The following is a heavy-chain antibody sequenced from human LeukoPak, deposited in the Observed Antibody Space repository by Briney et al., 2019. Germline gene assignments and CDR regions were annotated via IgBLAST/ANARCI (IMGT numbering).Heavy chain of an antibody. Sequence: SETLSLTCAVYGGSFSGYYWSWIRQPPGKGLEWIGEINHSGGTKYNPSLKSRVTISVDTSKSQFFLRLTSVTAADTAVYYCAREHGSSWRFDPWGRGTLVTVSS. CDR3: AREHGSSWRFDP. CDR2: INHSGGT. CDR1: GGSFSGYY. D-gene: IGHD6-13*01. V-gene: IGHV4-34*01. J-gene: IGHJ5*02.